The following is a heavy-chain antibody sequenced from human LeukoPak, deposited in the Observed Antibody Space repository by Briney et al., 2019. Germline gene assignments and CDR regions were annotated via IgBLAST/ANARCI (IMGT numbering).Heavy chain of an antibody. CDR2: IYSCGST. J-gene: IGHJ1*01. D-gene: IGHD3-22*01. Sequence: GGSLRLSCAASGFTVSSNYMSWVRQAPGKGLEWVSVIYSCGSTYYSDSVKGRFTISRDNSKNTLYLQINSLRAEDTAVYYCARDYYDSSGYYPRNFQHWGQGTLVTVSS. CDR1: GFTVSSNY. CDR3: ARDYYDSSGYYPRNFQH. V-gene: IGHV3-53*01.